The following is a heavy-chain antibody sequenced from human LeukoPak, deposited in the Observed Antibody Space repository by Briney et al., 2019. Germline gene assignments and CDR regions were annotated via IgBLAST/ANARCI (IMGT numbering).Heavy chain of an antibody. CDR2: INPDGSQK. V-gene: IGHV3-7*01. Sequence: SGGSLRLSCAASGFTFSSYWMTWVRQSPGKGLEWVADINPDGSQKYSVDSVKGRFTISRDNAKNSMFLQMNSLRADDTATYYCVRQLIRFWFDPWGQGTRVTVSS. CDR1: GFTFSSYW. D-gene: IGHD2-21*01. J-gene: IGHJ5*02. CDR3: VRQLIRFWFDP.